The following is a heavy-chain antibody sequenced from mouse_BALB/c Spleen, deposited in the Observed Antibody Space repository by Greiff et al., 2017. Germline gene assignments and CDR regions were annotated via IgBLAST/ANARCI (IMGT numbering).Heavy chain of an antibody. V-gene: IGHV1-9*01. Sequence: QVQLQQSGAELLKPGASVKISCKATGYTFSSYWIEWVKQRPGHGLEWIGEILPGSGSTNYNEKFKGKATFTAATSSNTAYMQLSSLTSEDSAVDYGERGETGTRWYFDDWGEGTTVTVSS. CDR2: ILPGSGST. CDR1: GYTFSSYW. J-gene: IGHJ1*01. D-gene: IGHD4-1*01. CDR3: ERGETGTRWYFDD.